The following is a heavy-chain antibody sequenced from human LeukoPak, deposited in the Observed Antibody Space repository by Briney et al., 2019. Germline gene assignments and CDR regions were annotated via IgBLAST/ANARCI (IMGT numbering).Heavy chain of an antibody. CDR3: VKDRGTYHFDY. CDR2: ISGSGGST. CDR1: GFTFSSYD. Sequence: PGGSLRLSCAASGFTFSSYDMNWVRQAPGKGLEWVSSISGSGGSTHYADSVKGRFTISRDNSKTTLYLQMNSLRAEDTAIYYCVKDRGTYHFDYWGQGTPVTVSS. J-gene: IGHJ4*02. D-gene: IGHD5-12*01. V-gene: IGHV3-23*01.